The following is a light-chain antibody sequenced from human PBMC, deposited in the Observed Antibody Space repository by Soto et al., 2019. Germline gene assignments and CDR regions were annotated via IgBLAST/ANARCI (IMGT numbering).Light chain of an antibody. CDR1: SSNIGTNY. Sequence: QAVVTQPPSASGTPGQRVTISCSGSSSNIGTNYVFWYQQFPGTAPKLLIYRDNQRSSGVPDRFSASKSGTSASLAISGPRSEDEADYSCAAWDDSLSGVVFGGGTKLTVL. CDR2: RDN. CDR3: AAWDDSLSGVV. V-gene: IGLV1-47*01. J-gene: IGLJ3*02.